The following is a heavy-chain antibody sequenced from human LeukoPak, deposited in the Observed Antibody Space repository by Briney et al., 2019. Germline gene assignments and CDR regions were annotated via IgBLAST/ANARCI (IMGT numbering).Heavy chain of an antibody. J-gene: IGHJ4*02. Sequence: SETLSLTCTVSGGSISSSSNYWGWIRQPPGKGLEWIGSIYYSGSTYYNPSLKSRVTISVDTSKNQFSLKLSSVTAADTAVYYCASDSSGYYYFDYWGQGTLVTVSS. D-gene: IGHD3-22*01. CDR2: IYYSGST. CDR1: GGSISSSSNY. V-gene: IGHV4-39*07. CDR3: ASDSSGYYYFDY.